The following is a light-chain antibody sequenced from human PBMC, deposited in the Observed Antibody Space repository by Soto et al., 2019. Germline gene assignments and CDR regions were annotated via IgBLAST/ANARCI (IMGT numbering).Light chain of an antibody. J-gene: IGKJ4*01. CDR1: QSVLYSSNNKNY. Sequence: DIVMTQSPDSLAVSLGERATINCKSSQSVLYSSNNKNYLAWYQQKPGQPPKLLIYWASTWDSGVPDRFSGSGSGTDFTLTISSLQAEDVAVYYCQQYYSSPTFGGGTKVEIK. CDR2: WAS. CDR3: QQYYSSPT. V-gene: IGKV4-1*01.